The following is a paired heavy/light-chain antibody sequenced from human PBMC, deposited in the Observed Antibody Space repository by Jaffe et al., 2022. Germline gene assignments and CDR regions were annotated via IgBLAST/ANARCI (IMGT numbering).Light chain of an antibody. V-gene: IGKV3-20*01. Sequence: EIVLTQSPGTLSLSPGERATLSCRASQSVSSSYLAWYQQKPGQAPRLLIYGASSRATGIPDRFSGSGSGTDFTLTISRLEPEDFAVYYCQQYGSSPPNTFGQGTKLEIK. CDR3: QQYGSSPPNT. CDR2: GAS. J-gene: IGKJ2*01. CDR1: QSVSSSY.
Heavy chain of an antibody. CDR2: INHSGST. V-gene: IGHV4-34*01. J-gene: IGHJ4*02. D-gene: IGHD3-16*02. CDR1: GGSFSGYY. Sequence: QVQLQQWGAGLLKPSETLSLTCAVYGGSFSGYYWSWIRQPPGKGLEWIGEINHSGSTNYNPSLKSRVTISVDTSKNQFSLKLSSVTAADTAVYYCARRGEAYDYVWGSYRFEAAYYFDYWGQGTLVTVSS. CDR3: ARRGEAYDYVWGSYRFEAAYYFDY.